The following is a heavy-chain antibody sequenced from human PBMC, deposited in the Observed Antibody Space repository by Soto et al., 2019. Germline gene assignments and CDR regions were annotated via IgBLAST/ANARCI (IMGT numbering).Heavy chain of an antibody. Sequence: SETLSLTCAVYGGSFSGYSWSWIRLPPGKGLEWIGEINHSGSTSYNPSLKSRVTISADTSKNQFSLKLSSVTAADTAKYYCASFSSSSGWFDPWGQGTLVTVS. CDR3: ASFSSSSGWFDP. CDR2: INHSGST. CDR1: GGSFSGYS. J-gene: IGHJ5*02. V-gene: IGHV4-34*01. D-gene: IGHD6-6*01.